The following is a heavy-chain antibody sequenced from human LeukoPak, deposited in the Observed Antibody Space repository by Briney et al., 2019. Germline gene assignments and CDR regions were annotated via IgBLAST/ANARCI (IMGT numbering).Heavy chain of an antibody. CDR2: ISGSGGST. CDR1: GFTFSSFG. CDR3: AKDRLQLAGNFDY. J-gene: IGHJ4*02. Sequence: GGSLRLSCGASGFTFSSFGMSWVRQAPGKGLEWVSAISGSGGSTYYADSVKGRFTISRDNSKNTLYLQMNSLRAEDTAVYYCAKDRLQLAGNFDYWGQGTLVTVSS. D-gene: IGHD6-19*01. V-gene: IGHV3-23*01.